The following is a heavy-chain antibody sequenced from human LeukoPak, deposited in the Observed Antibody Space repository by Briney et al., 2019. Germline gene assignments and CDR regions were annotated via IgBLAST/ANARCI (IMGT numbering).Heavy chain of an antibody. CDR1: GKTLSDLS. CDR3: VTGFTTMAVDYFTT. CDR2: SDPEDGER. J-gene: IGHJ4*02. Sequence: ASAKVSCKVSGKTLSDLSIHWLRQPPGKGLEWLGGSDPEDGERIYAQMFQGRVTMTEDTSIDTAYMELSSLRSEDTAVYYCVTGFTTMAVDYFTTGAREPWSPSPQ. V-gene: IGHV1-24*01. D-gene: IGHD5-18*01.